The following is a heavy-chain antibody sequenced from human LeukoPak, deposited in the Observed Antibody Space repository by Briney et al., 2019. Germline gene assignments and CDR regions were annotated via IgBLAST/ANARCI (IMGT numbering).Heavy chain of an antibody. V-gene: IGHV3-23*01. CDR1: GFTFSSYA. CDR3: AKDKGDFWSGHHY. D-gene: IGHD3-3*01. Sequence: PGGSLRLSCAASGFTFSSYAMNWVRQAPGKGLEWVSAISGSGGSTYYADSVKGRFTISRDNSKNTLYLQMNSLRAEDTAVYYCAKDKGDFWSGHHYWGQGTLVTVSS. J-gene: IGHJ4*02. CDR2: ISGSGGST.